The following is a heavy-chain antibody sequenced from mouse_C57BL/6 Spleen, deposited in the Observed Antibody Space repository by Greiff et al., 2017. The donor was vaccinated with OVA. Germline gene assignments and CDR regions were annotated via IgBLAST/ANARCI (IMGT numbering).Heavy chain of an antibody. V-gene: IGHV3-6*01. CDR2: ISYDGSN. CDR1: GYSITSGYY. D-gene: IGHD1-1*01. Sequence: EVKLMESGPGLVKPSQSLSLTCSVTGYSITSGYYWNWIRQFPGNKLEWMGYISYDGSNNYNPSLKNRISITRDTSKNQFFLKLNSVTTEDTATYYCARDGYHGGDAMDYWGQGTSVTVSS. J-gene: IGHJ4*01. CDR3: ARDGYHGGDAMDY.